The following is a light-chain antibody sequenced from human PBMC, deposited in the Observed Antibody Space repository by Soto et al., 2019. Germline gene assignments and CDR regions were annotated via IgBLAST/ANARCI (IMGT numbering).Light chain of an antibody. CDR3: QSYDSSLSGFYV. CDR2: GNS. CDR1: SSKIGAGYD. J-gene: IGLJ1*01. Sequence: QSVLTQPPSVSGAPGQRVTISCTGSSSKIGAGYDVHWYKQLPGTAPKLLIYGNSNRPSGVPDLFSGSKSGSSASLAIIGFQAEDEADYYCQSYDSSLSGFYVFGTGTKVTVL. V-gene: IGLV1-40*01.